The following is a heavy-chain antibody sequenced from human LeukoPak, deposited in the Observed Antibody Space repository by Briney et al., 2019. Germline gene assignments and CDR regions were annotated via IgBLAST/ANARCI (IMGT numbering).Heavy chain of an antibody. V-gene: IGHV4-4*07. D-gene: IGHD3-22*01. J-gene: IGHJ3*02. CDR3: ARSSYYLRYAFDI. CDR1: GGSISSYY. Sequence: SETLSLTCTVSGGSISSYYWSWLRQPAGKGLEWIGRIYTSGSTNYNPSLKSRVTMSVDTSKNQFSLKLSSVTAADTAVYYCARSSYYLRYAFDIWGQGTMVTVSS. CDR2: IYTSGST.